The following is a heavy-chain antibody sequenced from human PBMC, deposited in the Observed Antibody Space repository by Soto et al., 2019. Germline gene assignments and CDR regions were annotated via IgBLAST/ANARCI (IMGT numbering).Heavy chain of an antibody. J-gene: IGHJ4*02. CDR2: IYYSGST. Sequence: QVQLQESGPGLVKPSQTLSLTCTVSGGSISSGDYYWSWIRQPPGKGLEWIGYIYYSGSTYYNPSLKSRVTISVDTSKNQFSLKLSSVTAADTAVYYCARTGETNSFSSPLEWLLSGFDYWGQGTLVTVSS. D-gene: IGHD3-3*01. CDR1: GGSISSGDYY. V-gene: IGHV4-30-4*01. CDR3: ARTGETNSFSSPLEWLLSGFDY.